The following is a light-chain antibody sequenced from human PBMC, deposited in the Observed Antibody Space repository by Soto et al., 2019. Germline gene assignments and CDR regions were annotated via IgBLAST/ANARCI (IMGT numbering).Light chain of an antibody. Sequence: QSVLTQPASVSGAPGQSITISCTGTTNDVGGCNSVSWYQQHPGKAPKLMIYEVRDRPSGVSNRFSGSKSGNTASLTISGLQAEDEADYYCSSYTSSSTLVFGTGTKLTVL. V-gene: IGLV2-14*01. CDR3: SSYTSSSTLV. CDR1: TNDVGGCNS. J-gene: IGLJ1*01. CDR2: EVR.